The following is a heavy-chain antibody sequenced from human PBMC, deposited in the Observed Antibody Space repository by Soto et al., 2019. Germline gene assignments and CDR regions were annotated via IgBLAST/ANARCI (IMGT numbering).Heavy chain of an antibody. Sequence: GGSLRLSCAASGFTFSSYGMHWVRQAPGKGLEWVAVISYDGSNKYYADSVKGRFTISRDNSKNTLYLQMNSLRAEDTAVYYCGRGLGGYYDYVWGGYCYTHYYGMDVWGQGTTVTVSS. CDR3: GRGLGGYYDYVWGGYCYTHYYGMDV. J-gene: IGHJ6*02. CDR2: ISYDGSNK. V-gene: IGHV3-30*19. CDR1: GFTFSSYG. D-gene: IGHD3-16*02.